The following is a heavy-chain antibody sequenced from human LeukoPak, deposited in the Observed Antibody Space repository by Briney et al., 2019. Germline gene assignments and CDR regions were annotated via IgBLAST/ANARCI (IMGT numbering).Heavy chain of an antibody. Sequence: PSETLSLTCSVSGGSVSSYEYYWGWIRQPPGKGLEWIGNTYYSGSSYYNPSLKSRVTMSVDTSKNQFSLKMSSVTAAATAVYYCARLSKGRYFDYIFDHWGQGTLVTVSS. CDR1: GGSVSSYEYY. D-gene: IGHD3-9*01. V-gene: IGHV4-39*01. J-gene: IGHJ4*02. CDR2: TYYSGSS. CDR3: ARLSKGRYFDYIFDH.